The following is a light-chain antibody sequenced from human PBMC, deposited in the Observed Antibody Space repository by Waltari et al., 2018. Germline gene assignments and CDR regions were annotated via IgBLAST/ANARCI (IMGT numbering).Light chain of an antibody. Sequence: AIRMTLSPSSFSASTGDRVTITCRASQAIGSYLAWYRQKPGRVPKLLISAASTLQSEVPSRFTGSGSGTDFTLTINCLQSEDFATYYCQQYYDYPRTFGQGTKVEVK. CDR1: QAIGSY. J-gene: IGKJ1*01. CDR3: QQYYDYPRT. CDR2: AAS. V-gene: IGKV1-8*01.